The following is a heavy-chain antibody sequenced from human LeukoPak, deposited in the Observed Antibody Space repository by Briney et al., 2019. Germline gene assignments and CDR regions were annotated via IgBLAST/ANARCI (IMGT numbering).Heavy chain of an antibody. Sequence: SETLSLTSTVPGGSISSYYWSWIRQPPGKGLEWIGYIYYSGSTNYNPSLQSRVSISVDTSKYQYSLKLSSVAAADTAGYYCARAPVGGWELPFECWGQGTLVTVSS. CDR2: IYYSGST. CDR1: GGSISSYY. V-gene: IGHV4-59*01. J-gene: IGHJ4*02. D-gene: IGHD1-26*01. CDR3: ARAPVGGWELPFEC.